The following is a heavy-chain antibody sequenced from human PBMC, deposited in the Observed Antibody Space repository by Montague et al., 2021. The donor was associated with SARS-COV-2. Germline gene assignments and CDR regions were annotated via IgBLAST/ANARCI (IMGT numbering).Heavy chain of an antibody. CDR1: GGSISSYY. CDR2: IYYSGRT. J-gene: IGHJ4*02. D-gene: IGHD5-24*01. CDR3: ARGDVEMATIKSGGPFYHFDY. Sequence: SETRSLTCTVSGGSISSYYWSWIRQPPGKGLEWIGYIYYSGRTNYNPSXXSPVTISVDTSKNQFSLKLSSVTAADTAVYYCARGDVEMATIKSGGPFYHFDYWGQGTLVTVSS. V-gene: IGHV4-59*13.